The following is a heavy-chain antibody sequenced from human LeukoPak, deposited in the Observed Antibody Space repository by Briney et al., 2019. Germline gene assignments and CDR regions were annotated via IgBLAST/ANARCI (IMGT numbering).Heavy chain of an antibody. D-gene: IGHD6-19*01. V-gene: IGHV1-69*02. J-gene: IGHJ6*03. Sequence: SVKVSCKASRGTFSSYTISWVRQAPGQGLEWMGRIIPFLCIANYAQKFQGRVTITAYKSTSTTYMELSSLISEDTAVDCCARFDPYSSGWYDYYYYMHVWGKGTTVTVSS. CDR3: ARFDPYSSGWYDYYYYMHV. CDR2: IIPFLCIA. CDR1: RGTFSSYT.